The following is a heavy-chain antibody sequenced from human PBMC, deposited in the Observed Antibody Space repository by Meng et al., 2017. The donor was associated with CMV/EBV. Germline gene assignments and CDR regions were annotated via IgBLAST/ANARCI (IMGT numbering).Heavy chain of an antibody. D-gene: IGHD3-3*01. CDR2: MNPNSGNT. CDR3: ARVYPTIFGVVRSMDV. V-gene: IGHV1-8*03. J-gene: IGHJ6*02. Sequence: ASVKVSCKASGYTFTSYDINWVRQATGQGLEWMGWMNPNSGNTGYAQKFQGRVTITRNTSISTAYMELSSLRSEDTAVYYCARVYPTIFGVVRSMDVWGQGTTDTVSS. CDR1: GYTFTSYD.